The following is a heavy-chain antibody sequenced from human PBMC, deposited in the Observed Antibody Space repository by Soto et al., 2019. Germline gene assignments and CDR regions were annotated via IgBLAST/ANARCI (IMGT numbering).Heavy chain of an antibody. CDR2: ISAYNGNT. CDR1: GYTFTSYG. V-gene: IGHV1-18*01. J-gene: IGHJ3*02. Sequence: ASVKVSCKASGYTFTSYGISWVRQAPGQGLEWMGWISAYNGNTNYAQKLQGRVTITTDTSTSTAYMGLRSLRSDDTAVYYCARDRDMITFGGVIVIPGFDIWGQGXMVTVSS. D-gene: IGHD3-16*02. CDR3: ARDRDMITFGGVIVIPGFDI.